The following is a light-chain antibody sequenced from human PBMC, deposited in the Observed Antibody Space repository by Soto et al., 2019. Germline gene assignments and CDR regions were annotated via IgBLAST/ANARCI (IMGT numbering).Light chain of an antibody. CDR2: EVN. CDR3: TSYAGGNNV. Sequence: QSALTQPPSASGSPGQSVTISCTGTSSDVGDYNYVSWYQQYSGKVPKLVVYEVNKRPSGVPDRFSGSKSGNTASLTVSGLQADDEADYYCTSYAGGNNVFGTGTKLTVL. V-gene: IGLV2-8*01. J-gene: IGLJ1*01. CDR1: SSDVGDYNY.